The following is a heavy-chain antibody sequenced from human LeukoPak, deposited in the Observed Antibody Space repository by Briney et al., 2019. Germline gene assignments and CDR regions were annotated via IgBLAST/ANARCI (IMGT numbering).Heavy chain of an antibody. CDR1: GGSISSGTYY. CDR2: IYTSGST. Sequence: SQTLSLTCTVSGGSISSGTYYWSWIRQPAGKGLEWIGRIYTSGSTNYNPSLKSRVTMSVDTSKNQFSLKLSSVTAADTAVYYCAREGVRYCSSTSCSGFDPWGQGTLVTVSS. D-gene: IGHD2-2*01. J-gene: IGHJ5*02. CDR3: AREGVRYCSSTSCSGFDP. V-gene: IGHV4-61*02.